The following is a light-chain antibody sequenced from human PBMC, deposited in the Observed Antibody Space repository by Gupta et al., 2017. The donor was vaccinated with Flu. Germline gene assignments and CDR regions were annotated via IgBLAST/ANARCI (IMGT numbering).Light chain of an antibody. CDR3: QSYDAAYHV. J-gene: IGLJ3*02. V-gene: IGLV6-57*01. CDR1: SGTIASSY. Sequence: NFMLTQPHSVSESPGKTVAISCTRSSGTIASSYVQWYQQRPGSSPTTVIFEDNQRPPGVPDRFSGSIDRSSNSASLTISGLKTEDEADYYCQSYDAAYHVFGGGTKLTVL. CDR2: EDN.